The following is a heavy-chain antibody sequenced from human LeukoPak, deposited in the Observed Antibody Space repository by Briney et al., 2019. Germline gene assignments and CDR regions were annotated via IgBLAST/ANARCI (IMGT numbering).Heavy chain of an antibody. CDR1: GYIFTSYW. D-gene: IGHD3-22*01. V-gene: IGHV5-51*01. J-gene: IGHJ5*02. CDR3: ARRTYYYDSSGYYSGAGYWFDP. CDR2: IYPGDSDT. Sequence: AGESLKISCKGSGYIFTSYWIGWVRQVPGKGLEWMGIIYPGDSDTRYSPSFQGQVTISADKSISTAYLQWSSLKASDTAMYYCARRTYYYDSSGYYSGAGYWFDPWGQGTLVTVSS.